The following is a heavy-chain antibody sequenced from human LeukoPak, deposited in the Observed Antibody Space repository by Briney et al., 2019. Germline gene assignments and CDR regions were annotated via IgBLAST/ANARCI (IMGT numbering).Heavy chain of an antibody. D-gene: IGHD3-3*01. CDR2: IYYSGST. CDR1: GGSISSYY. J-gene: IGHJ6*02. V-gene: IGHV4-59*01. Sequence: SETLSLTCTVSGGSISSYYWSWIRQPPGKGLEWIGYIYYSGSTNYNPSLKSRVTISVDTSKNQFSLKLSSVTAAETAVYYCARSGTRAFYYYYGMDVWGQGTTVTVSS. CDR3: ARSGTRAFYYYYGMDV.